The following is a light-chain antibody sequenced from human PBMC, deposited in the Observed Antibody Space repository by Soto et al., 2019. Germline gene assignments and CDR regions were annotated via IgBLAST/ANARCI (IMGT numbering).Light chain of an antibody. CDR3: QQYYRTPYT. CDR2: WAS. CDR1: QSVLYTASSKNF. J-gene: IGKJ2*01. Sequence: DFVMTQSPDSLAVSLGERATINCKSGQSVLYTASSKNFLAWYQQKPGQPPKLLISWASTRASGVPDRFSGVGSGTHFTLTISSLQPEDVAVYYCQQYYRTPYTFGQGTKLEIK. V-gene: IGKV4-1*01.